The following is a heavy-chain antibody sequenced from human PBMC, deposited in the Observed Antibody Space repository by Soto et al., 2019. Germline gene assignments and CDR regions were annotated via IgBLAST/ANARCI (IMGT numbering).Heavy chain of an antibody. J-gene: IGHJ6*03. CDR3: ARGGGRAHDYGDYEDYYYMDV. CDR2: MNPNSGNT. V-gene: IGHV1-8*01. CDR1: GYTFTSYD. D-gene: IGHD4-17*01. Sequence: ASVKVSCKASGYTFTSYDINWVRQATGQGLEWMGWMNPNSGNTGYAQKFQGRVTMTRNTSISTAYMELSSLRSEDTAVYYCARGGGRAHDYGDYEDYYYMDVWGKGTTVTVSS.